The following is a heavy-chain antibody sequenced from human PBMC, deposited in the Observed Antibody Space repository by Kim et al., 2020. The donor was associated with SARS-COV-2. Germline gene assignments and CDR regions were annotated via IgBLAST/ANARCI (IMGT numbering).Heavy chain of an antibody. Sequence: GGSLRLSCAASGFTFSSYGMHWVRQAPGKGLEWVAVIWYDGSNKYYADPVKGRFTISRDNSKNTLYLQMNSLRAEDTAVYYCARDQVRDPYLFRNRGASDYWGHRTLFTVSS. V-gene: IGHV3-33*01. CDR1: GFTFSSYG. CDR3: ARDQVRDPYLFRNRGASDY. J-gene: IGHJ4*01. D-gene: IGHD3-10*01. CDR2: IWYDGSNK.